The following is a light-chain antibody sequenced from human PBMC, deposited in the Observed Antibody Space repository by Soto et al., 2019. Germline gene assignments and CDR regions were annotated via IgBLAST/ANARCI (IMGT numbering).Light chain of an antibody. CDR3: QQRSNWPPIT. CDR1: QSIRTY. V-gene: IGKV1-39*01. Sequence: DIQMTHSPSSLSASEGDRVTLSCRASQSIRTYLNWCQQKPGKAPKLLIHTAASLQTGAPSRFSGSGSGTDFTLTISSLEPEDFAVYYCQQRSNWPPITFGQGTRLEIK. CDR2: TAA. J-gene: IGKJ5*01.